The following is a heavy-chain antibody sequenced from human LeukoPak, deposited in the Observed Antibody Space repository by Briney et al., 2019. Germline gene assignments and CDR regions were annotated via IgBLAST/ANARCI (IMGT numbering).Heavy chain of an antibody. CDR1: GFTFSSYA. CDR3: AKEGCSSTSCYPSFYYFYMDV. Sequence: PGGSLRLSCAPSGFTFSSYAMSWVRQAPGKGLEWVSAISSSGAGSYYADSVKGRFTISRDNSKNTLYLQMNSLRAEDTAVYYCAKEGCSSTSCYPSFYYFYMDVWGKGTTVTVSS. CDR2: ISSSGAGS. V-gene: IGHV3-23*01. J-gene: IGHJ6*03. D-gene: IGHD2-2*01.